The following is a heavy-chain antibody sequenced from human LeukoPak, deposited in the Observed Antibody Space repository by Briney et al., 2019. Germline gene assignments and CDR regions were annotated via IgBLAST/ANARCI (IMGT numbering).Heavy chain of an antibody. D-gene: IGHD3-3*01. V-gene: IGHV3-23*01. CDR2: ISGSGGST. CDR3: TTDQPPYFGVVIITDY. J-gene: IGHJ4*02. CDR1: GFTFSSYA. Sequence: GGSLRLSCAASGFTFSSYAMSWVRQAPGKGLEWVSAISGSGGSTYYADSVKGRFTISRDNSKNTLYLQMNSLKTEDTAVYYCTTDQPPYFGVVIITDYWGQGTLVTVSS.